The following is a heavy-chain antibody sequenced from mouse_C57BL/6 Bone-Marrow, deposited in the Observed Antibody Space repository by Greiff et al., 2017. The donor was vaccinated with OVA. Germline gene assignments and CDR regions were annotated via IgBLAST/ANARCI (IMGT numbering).Heavy chain of an antibody. CDR2: IDPSDSYT. J-gene: IGHJ4*01. D-gene: IGHD2-1*01. Sequence: QVQLKESGAELVMPGASVKLSCKASGYTFTSYWMHWVKQRPGQGLEWIGEIDPSDSYTNYNQKFKGKSTLTVDKSSSTAYMQLSSLTSEDSAVYYCVYSYYYAMDYWGQGTSVTVSS. CDR3: VYSYYYAMDY. V-gene: IGHV1-69*01. CDR1: GYTFTSYW.